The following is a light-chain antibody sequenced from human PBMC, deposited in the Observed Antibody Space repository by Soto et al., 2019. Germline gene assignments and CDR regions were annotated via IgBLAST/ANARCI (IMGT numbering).Light chain of an antibody. Sequence: QLVLTQSSSASASLGSSVKLTCTLSSGHSSYIIAWHQQQPGKAPRYLMKLEGSGSYNKGSGVPDRFSGSSSGADRYLTISNLQSEDEADYYCETWDSNTFVVFGGGTKLTAL. CDR1: SGHSSYI. CDR2: LEGSGSY. CDR3: ETWDSNTFVV. V-gene: IGLV4-60*03. J-gene: IGLJ2*01.